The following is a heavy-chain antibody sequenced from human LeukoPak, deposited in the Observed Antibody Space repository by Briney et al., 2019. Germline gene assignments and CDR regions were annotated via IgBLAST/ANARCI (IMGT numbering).Heavy chain of an antibody. J-gene: IGHJ5*02. Sequence: GASVTVSFKASVYTFTSYYMNWVGQAPGQGLEWMGWINSDSGFTKYAQKFQGRVTMTRDTSITTVYMDLTRLTSDDTAVYYCARNFDMKGSDPWGQGTLVTVSS. CDR1: VYTFTSYY. D-gene: IGHD3-9*01. CDR2: INSDSGFT. CDR3: ARNFDMKGSDP. V-gene: IGHV1-2*02.